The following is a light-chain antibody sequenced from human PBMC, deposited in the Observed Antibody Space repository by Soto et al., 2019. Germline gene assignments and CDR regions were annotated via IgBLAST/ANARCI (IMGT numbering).Light chain of an antibody. V-gene: IGKV3-20*01. Sequence: EIVLTQSPGTLYLSPGERATLSCRASQTVGGSYLAWYQQKPGQAPRLLIYRASSRATGIPDRFSGSGSGTDFTLTISRLEPEDFAVYYCHQYVTSPWTLGQGTKVEI. CDR2: RAS. CDR1: QTVGGSY. J-gene: IGKJ1*01. CDR3: HQYVTSPWT.